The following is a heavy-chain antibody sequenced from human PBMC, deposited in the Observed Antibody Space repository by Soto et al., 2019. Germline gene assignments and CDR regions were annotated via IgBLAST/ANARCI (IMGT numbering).Heavy chain of an antibody. CDR3: ARDQRHLRHGYSDY. J-gene: IGHJ4*02. Sequence: GGSLRLSCAVSGFTFSSFGIHWVRQAPGKGLEWVAVICDNGSNKYYADFVKGRFTISRDNSKDSLYLQMNSLRAEDTAVYYCARDQRHLRHGYSDYWGQGTLVTVSS. CDR1: GFTFSSFG. D-gene: IGHD5-12*01. CDR2: ICDNGSNK. V-gene: IGHV3-33*01.